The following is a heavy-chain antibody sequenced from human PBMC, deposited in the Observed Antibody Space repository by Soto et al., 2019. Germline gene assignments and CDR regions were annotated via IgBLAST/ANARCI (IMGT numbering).Heavy chain of an antibody. CDR3: TRGAVRTVPPTVQRHLYWVCGH. CDR2: ISGSGEST. D-gene: IGHD1-1*01. V-gene: IGHV3-23*01. Sequence: GRSLRVSCAASEFTFNIFAMGWIRQDPGQGLEWVTGISGSGESTYFADSVKGRFTISVDRSITTSYLQWNTLQASDTATYYCTRGAVRTVPPTVQRHLYWVCGHWGQGTPVTVSS. J-gene: IGHJ4*02. CDR1: EFTFNIFA.